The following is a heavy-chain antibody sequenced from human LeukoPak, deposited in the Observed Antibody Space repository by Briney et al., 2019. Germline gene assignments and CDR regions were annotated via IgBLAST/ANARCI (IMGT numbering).Heavy chain of an antibody. CDR2: ISGSSSYR. CDR3: ARASHYYDSSGYYYF. V-gene: IGHV3-21*01. J-gene: IGHJ4*02. CDR1: GFTFSTYS. D-gene: IGHD3-22*01. Sequence: GGSLRLSCAASGFTFSTYSMNWVRQAPGKGLEWVSSISGSSSYRYHADSVKGRFTISRDNAKNTLYLQMNSLRAEETAVYYCARASHYYDSSGYYYFWGQGTLVTVSS.